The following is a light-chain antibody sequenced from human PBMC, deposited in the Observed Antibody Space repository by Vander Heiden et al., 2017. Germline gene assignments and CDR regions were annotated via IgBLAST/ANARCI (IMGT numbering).Light chain of an antibody. CDR1: QSVSIN. V-gene: IGKV3-15*01. CDR2: GAS. Sequence: EIVMTQSPDTLSVSPGERATLSCRASQSVSINLAWYQQKPGQAPRLLIHGASTRATGIPARFVGSGSGTEFTLTISSLQSEDFALYYCQQYNGWPPKWTFGQGTKVEIK. J-gene: IGKJ1*01. CDR3: QQYNGWPPKWT.